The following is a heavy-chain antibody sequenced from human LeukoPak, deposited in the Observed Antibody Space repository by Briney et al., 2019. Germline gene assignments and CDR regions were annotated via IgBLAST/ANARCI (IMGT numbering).Heavy chain of an antibody. CDR2: VSGTGGRT. Sequence: PGGSLRLSCAVSGFSFHSYAMNWVRQAPGKGLEWVSGVSGTGGRTYYADSVKGRFTISRDNSKNTLYLQMRSLRAEDTAVYYCFPSYDFWTTIRGGGQGTLVTVSS. CDR1: GFSFHSYA. CDR3: FPSYDFWTTIRG. D-gene: IGHD3-3*01. J-gene: IGHJ4*02. V-gene: IGHV3-23*01.